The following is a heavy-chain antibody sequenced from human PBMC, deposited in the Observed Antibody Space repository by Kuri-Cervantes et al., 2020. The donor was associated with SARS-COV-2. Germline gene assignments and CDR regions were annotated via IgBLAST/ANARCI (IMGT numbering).Heavy chain of an antibody. J-gene: IGHJ4*02. CDR2: ISSSSYI. CDR1: GFTFSSYS. CDR3: ARDRGEDIVVVVAASAYDY. D-gene: IGHD2-15*01. V-gene: IGHV3-21*01. Sequence: GESLKISCAASGFTFSSYSMNWARQAPGKGLEWVSSISSSSYIYYADSVKGRFTISRDNAKNSLYLQMNSLRAEDTAVYYCARDRGEDIVVVVAASAYDYWGQGTLVTVSS.